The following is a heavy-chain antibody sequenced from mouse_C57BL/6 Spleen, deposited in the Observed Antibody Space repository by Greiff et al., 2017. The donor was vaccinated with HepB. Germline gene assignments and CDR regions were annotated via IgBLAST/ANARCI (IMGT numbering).Heavy chain of an antibody. V-gene: IGHV3-6*01. J-gene: IGHJ2*01. CDR3: ARDRLTTVVATYDYFDY. CDR2: ISYDGSN. D-gene: IGHD1-1*01. Sequence: EVQLQQSGPGLVKPSQSLSLTCSVTGYSITSGYYWNWIRQFPGNKLEWMGYISYDGSNNYNPSLKNRISITRDTSKNQFFLKLNSVTTADTATYYCARDRLTTVVATYDYFDYWGQGTTLTVSS. CDR1: GYSITSGYY.